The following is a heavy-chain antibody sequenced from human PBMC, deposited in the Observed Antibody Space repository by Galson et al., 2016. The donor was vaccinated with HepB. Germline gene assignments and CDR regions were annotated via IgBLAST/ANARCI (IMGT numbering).Heavy chain of an antibody. V-gene: IGHV3-74*01. CDR2: IRKDGIST. J-gene: IGHJ6*02. Sequence: SLRLSCAASGFTFSDYWMHWVRQTPNKGLLWVSRIRKDGISTYYADSVRGRSTISRDNARNTLYLQMSSLTAEDTATYYCATSVASAGHGTFDVWGQGTTVTVSS. CDR3: ATSVASAGHGTFDV. CDR1: GFTFSDYW. D-gene: IGHD3-16*01.